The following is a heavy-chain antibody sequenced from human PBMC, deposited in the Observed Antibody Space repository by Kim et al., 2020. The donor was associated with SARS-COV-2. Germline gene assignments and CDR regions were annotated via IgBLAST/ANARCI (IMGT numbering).Heavy chain of an antibody. V-gene: IGHV7-4-1*02. CDR3: ARDPRRFDP. CDR2: NP. J-gene: IGHJ5*02. Sequence: NPTYAQGFKGRFVFSLDTSVSTAYLQISSLKAEDTAVYYCARDPRRFDPWGQGTLVTVSS.